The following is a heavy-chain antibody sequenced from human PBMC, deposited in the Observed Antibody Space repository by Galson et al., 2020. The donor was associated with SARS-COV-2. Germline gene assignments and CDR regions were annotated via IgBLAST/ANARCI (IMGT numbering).Heavy chain of an antibody. V-gene: IGHV3-23*01. Sequence: GGSLRLSCAASGFVFNNYGMTWVRQGPGKGLEWVSGSSGSGTTTNYADSVKGRFTISRDNSKNTLYLEMSSLKIEDTAIYYCVGLGVTMKWGQGTLVTVSS. J-gene: IGHJ4*02. D-gene: IGHD1-26*01. CDR3: VGLGVTMK. CDR1: GFVFNNYG. CDR2: SSGSGTTT.